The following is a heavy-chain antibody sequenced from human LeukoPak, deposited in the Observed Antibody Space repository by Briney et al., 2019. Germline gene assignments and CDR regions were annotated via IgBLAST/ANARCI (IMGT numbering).Heavy chain of an antibody. Sequence: SETLSLTCTISGGSISSISYYWGWIRQPPGKGLEWIGSIYYTGSTYYNPSLKSRVTVSVDTSKNQFSLKLSSVTAADTAVYYCARGSYGYSDYWGQGTLVTVSS. CDR3: ARGSYGYSDY. D-gene: IGHD5-18*01. CDR1: GGSISSISYY. CDR2: IYYTGST. V-gene: IGHV4-39*01. J-gene: IGHJ4*02.